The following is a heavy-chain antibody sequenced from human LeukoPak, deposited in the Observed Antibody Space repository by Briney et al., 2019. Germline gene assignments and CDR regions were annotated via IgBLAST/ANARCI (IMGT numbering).Heavy chain of an antibody. Sequence: PSETLSLTCTVSGGSISSHYWSWIRQPPGKGLEWIGYIYYSGSTNYNPSLKSRVTISVDTSKNQFSLKLSSVTAADTAVYYCASSPIAVAARNMIRGWFDPWGQGTLVTVSS. V-gene: IGHV4-59*08. CDR1: GGSISSHY. D-gene: IGHD6-19*01. CDR2: IYYSGST. CDR3: ASSPIAVAARNMIRGWFDP. J-gene: IGHJ5*02.